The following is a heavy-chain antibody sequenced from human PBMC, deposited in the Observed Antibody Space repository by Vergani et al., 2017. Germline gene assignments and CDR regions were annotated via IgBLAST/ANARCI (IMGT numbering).Heavy chain of an antibody. CDR2: IYYSGST. CDR1: GGSISSYY. CDR3: ARDRSHYYDSSGYYGHYYYYGMDV. D-gene: IGHD3-22*01. Sequence: QVQLQESGPGLVKPSETLSLTCTVSGGSISSYYWSWIRQPPGKGLEWIGYIYYSGSTNYNPPLKSRVTISVDPSKSQFSLKLSSVTAADTAVYYCARDRSHYYDSSGYYGHYYYYGMDVWGQGTTVTVSS. J-gene: IGHJ6*02. V-gene: IGHV4-59*01.